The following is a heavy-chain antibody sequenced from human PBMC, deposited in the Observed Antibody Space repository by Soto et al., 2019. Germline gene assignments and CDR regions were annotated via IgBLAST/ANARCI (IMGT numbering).Heavy chain of an antibody. CDR1: GFTFSSYA. V-gene: IGHV3-23*01. CDR3: AKEGSVGVVEHEYYFDY. J-gene: IGHJ4*02. D-gene: IGHD3-3*01. Sequence: PGGSLRLSCAASGFTFSSYAMSWVRQAPGKGLEWVSAISGSGGSTYYADSVKGRFTISRDNSKNTLYLQMNSLRAEDTAVYYCAKEGSVGVVEHEYYFDYWGQGTLVTVSS. CDR2: ISGSGGST.